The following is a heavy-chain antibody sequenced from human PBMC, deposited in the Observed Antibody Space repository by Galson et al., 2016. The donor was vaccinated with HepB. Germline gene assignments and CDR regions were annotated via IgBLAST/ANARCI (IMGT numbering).Heavy chain of an antibody. Sequence: SLRLSCAASGFTFSSYAMSWVRQAPGKGLEWVSAISVVDDDAYYADSVKGRFTFSRDNSRTTLYLQMNSLRAEDTALYYCAKDIQQWLVRGNDAFDIWGQGTMVTVPS. CDR3: AKDIQQWLVRGNDAFDI. J-gene: IGHJ3*02. CDR2: ISVVDDDA. CDR1: GFTFSSYA. V-gene: IGHV3-23*01. D-gene: IGHD6-19*01.